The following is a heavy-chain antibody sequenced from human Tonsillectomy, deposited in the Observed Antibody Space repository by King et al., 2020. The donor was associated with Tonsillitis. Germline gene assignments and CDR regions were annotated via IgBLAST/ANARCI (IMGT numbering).Heavy chain of an antibody. CDR1: GFIFSSYT. J-gene: IGHJ3*01. V-gene: IGHV3-21*01. D-gene: IGHD3-22*01. CDR2: IDRTSNSV. CDR3: AIEYYYDSSAYYNDAFDL. Sequence: VQLVESGGGLVKPGGSLRLSCAASGFIFSSYTMNWVRQAPGRGLEWVSIIDRTSNSVYYADSVRGRFIISRDNAKNSLYLRMNSLRAEDTAVYYCAIEYYYDSSAYYNDAFDLWGQGTMVTVSS.